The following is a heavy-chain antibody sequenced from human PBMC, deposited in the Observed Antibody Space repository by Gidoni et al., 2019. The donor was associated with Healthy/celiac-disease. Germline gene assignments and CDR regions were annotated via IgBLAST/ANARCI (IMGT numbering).Heavy chain of an antibody. CDR3: AREDGSGWYWNGMDV. D-gene: IGHD6-19*01. V-gene: IGHV1-69*06. Sequence: QVQLVQSGAEVKKPGSSVKVSCKASGVTFSSYAISWVRQAPGQGLEWMGGIIPIFGTAHDAQKVQGRVTITADKSTSTAYMELSSLRSEDTAVYYCAREDGSGWYWNGMDVWGQGTTVTVSS. CDR2: IIPIFGTA. J-gene: IGHJ6*02. CDR1: GVTFSSYA.